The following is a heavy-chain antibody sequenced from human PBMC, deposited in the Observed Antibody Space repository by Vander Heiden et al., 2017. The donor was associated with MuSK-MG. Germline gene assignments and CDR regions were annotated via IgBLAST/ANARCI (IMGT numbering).Heavy chain of an antibody. V-gene: IGHV3-66*01. Sequence: EVQLVESGGGLVQPGGSLRLSCAASGFTVSSNFVSWVRQAPGKGLEWVSLIYSGGTTYYADSVKGRFTISRDNSKNTLYLQMNSLRAEDTAVYYCARDLYSRSGSYPRYWGHGTLVTVSS. D-gene: IGHD1-26*01. CDR3: ARDLYSRSGSYPRY. CDR2: IYSGGTT. CDR1: GFTVSSNF. J-gene: IGHJ4*01.